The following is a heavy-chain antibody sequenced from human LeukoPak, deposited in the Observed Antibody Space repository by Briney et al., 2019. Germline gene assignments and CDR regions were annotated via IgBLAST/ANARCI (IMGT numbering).Heavy chain of an antibody. CDR2: IYYSGST. V-gene: IGHV4-39*07. Sequence: PSETLSLTCTVSGGSISSSSYYWGWIRQPPGKGLEWIGSIYYSGSTNYNPSLKSRVTISVDTSKNQFSLKLSSVTAADTAVYYCARSRRKSPYYYYMDVWGKGTTVTVSS. J-gene: IGHJ6*03. D-gene: IGHD6-13*01. CDR3: ARSRRKSPYYYYMDV. CDR1: GGSISSSSYY.